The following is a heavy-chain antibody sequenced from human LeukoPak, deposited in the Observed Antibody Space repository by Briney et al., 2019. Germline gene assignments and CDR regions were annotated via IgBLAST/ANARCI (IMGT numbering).Heavy chain of an antibody. J-gene: IGHJ4*02. Sequence: GGSLRLSCAASGFTFSDYYMSWIRQAPGKGLEWVSYISSSGSTIYYADSVKGRLTISRDNAKNSLYLQMNSLRAEDTAVYYCARSTSELLGTYYFDYWGQGTLVTVSS. D-gene: IGHD1-26*01. CDR1: GFTFSDYY. V-gene: IGHV3-11*01. CDR2: ISSSGSTI. CDR3: ARSTSELLGTYYFDY.